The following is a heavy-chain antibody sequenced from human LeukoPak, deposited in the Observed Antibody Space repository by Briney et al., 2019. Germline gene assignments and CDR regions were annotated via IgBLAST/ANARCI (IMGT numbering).Heavy chain of an antibody. CDR3: ASGVRWDFDY. J-gene: IGHJ4*02. V-gene: IGHV1-18*01. CDR1: GYTLSNSG. D-gene: IGHD1-26*01. Sequence: ASVTVSFKATGYTLSNSGITWVRQAPGQGLEWMGWISAYNGNTNYAQKFQGRVTMTTDTSTSTAYMEVTRLRSDDTAVYYCASGVRWDFDYWGQGTLVTVSS. CDR2: ISAYNGNT.